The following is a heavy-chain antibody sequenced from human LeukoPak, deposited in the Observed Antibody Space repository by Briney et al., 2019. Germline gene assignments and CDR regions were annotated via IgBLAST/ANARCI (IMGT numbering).Heavy chain of an antibody. CDR2: INPSGGST. Sequence: ASVKVSCKASGYTFTSYYMHWVRQAPGQGLEWMGIINPSGGSTSYAQKLQGRVTMTTDTSTSTAYMELRSLRSDDTAVYYCARDHAIVGALPGYWGQGTLVTVSS. CDR1: GYTFTSYY. J-gene: IGHJ4*02. V-gene: IGHV1-46*01. D-gene: IGHD1-26*01. CDR3: ARDHAIVGALPGY.